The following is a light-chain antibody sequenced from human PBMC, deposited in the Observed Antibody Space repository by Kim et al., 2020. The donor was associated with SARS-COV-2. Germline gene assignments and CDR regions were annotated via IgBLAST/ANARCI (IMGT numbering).Light chain of an antibody. Sequence: SYELTQPPSVSVSPGQTASITCSGDKLGDKYACWYQQKPGQSPVLVIYQDNKRPSGIPERFSGSNSGNTATLTISGTQAMDEADYYCQAWDSRTVV. J-gene: IGLJ2*01. CDR3: QAWDSRTVV. V-gene: IGLV3-1*01. CDR2: QDN. CDR1: KLGDKY.